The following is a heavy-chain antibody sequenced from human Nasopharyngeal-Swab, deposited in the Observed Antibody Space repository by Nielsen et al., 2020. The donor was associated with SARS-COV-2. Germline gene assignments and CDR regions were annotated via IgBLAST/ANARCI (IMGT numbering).Heavy chain of an antibody. CDR3: ARAGRMATVDY. V-gene: IGHV3-21*01. J-gene: IGHJ4*02. D-gene: IGHD5-24*01. CDR2: ISSSSSYI. CDR1: GFTFSSYS. Sequence: GGSLRLSCAASGFTFSSYSVNWVRQAPGKGLEWVSSISSSSSYIYYAASVKGRFTISRDNAKNSLYLQMNSLRAEDTAVYYCARAGRMATVDYWGQGTLVTVSS.